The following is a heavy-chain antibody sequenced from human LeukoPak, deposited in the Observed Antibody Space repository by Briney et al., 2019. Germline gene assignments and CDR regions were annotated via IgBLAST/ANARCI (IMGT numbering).Heavy chain of an antibody. CDR3: ARHVKNYYPNY. D-gene: IGHD1-26*01. V-gene: IGHV4-4*09. CDR2: FYTTGGT. Sequence: PSETLSLTCSVSAGSIGRYYWSWIRQPPGKGLGWVGYFYTTGGTNYNPSLKSRVTMSLATSRNQFSLRLTSVTAADTAVYYCARHVKNYYPNYWGQGILVTVSS. J-gene: IGHJ4*02. CDR1: AGSIGRYY.